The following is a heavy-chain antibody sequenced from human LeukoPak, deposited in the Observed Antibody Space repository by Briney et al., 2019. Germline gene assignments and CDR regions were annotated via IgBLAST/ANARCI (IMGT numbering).Heavy chain of an antibody. CDR1: GFTFSSYS. D-gene: IGHD4-23*01. J-gene: IGHJ4*02. V-gene: IGHV3-48*04. CDR3: ARAGYGGKLYYFDY. Sequence: GGSLRLSCAASGFTFSSYSMNWVRQAPGKGLEWVSYISSSSSTIYYADSGKGRFTISREHAQNSLYLQMNSLRAEDTAVYHCARAGYGGKLYYFDYWGQGTLVTVSS. CDR2: ISSSSSTI.